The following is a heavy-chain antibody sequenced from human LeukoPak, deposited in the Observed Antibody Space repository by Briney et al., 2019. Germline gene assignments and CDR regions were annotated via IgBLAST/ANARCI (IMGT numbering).Heavy chain of an antibody. Sequence: GGSLRLSCAASGFTVSSNYMSWVRQAPGKGLEWVSVIYSGGSTYYADSVKGRFTISRDNSKNTLYLQVNSLRAEDTAVYYCARARGYSYGLYYFDYWGQGTLVTVSS. CDR2: IYSGGST. CDR3: ARARGYSYGLYYFDY. D-gene: IGHD5-18*01. J-gene: IGHJ4*02. V-gene: IGHV3-53*01. CDR1: GFTVSSNY.